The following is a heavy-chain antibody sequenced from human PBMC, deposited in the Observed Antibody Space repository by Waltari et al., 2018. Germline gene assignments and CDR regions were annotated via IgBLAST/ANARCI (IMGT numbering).Heavy chain of an antibody. Sequence: EVQLVQSGAEVKKPGESLKISCKGSGYIFTNYWIGRVRQMHGKGLEWMGIIFPSDSYTRSNPSVQGQVTISADKSINTAYLQWRSLKASDTAMYYCARHGSIGARQNWFDPWGQGTVVTVSS. D-gene: IGHD6-6*01. CDR1: GYIFTNYW. CDR3: ARHGSIGARQNWFDP. V-gene: IGHV5-51*01. J-gene: IGHJ5*02. CDR2: IFPSDSYT.